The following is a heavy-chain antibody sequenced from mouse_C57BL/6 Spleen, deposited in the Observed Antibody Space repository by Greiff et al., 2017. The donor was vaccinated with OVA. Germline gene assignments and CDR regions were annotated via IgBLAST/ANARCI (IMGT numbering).Heavy chain of an antibody. D-gene: IGHD2-5*01. CDR1: GFNINNTY. CDR2: IDPANGNT. J-gene: IGHJ4*01. Sequence: EVQLQQSVAELVRPGASVKLSCTASGFNINNTYMHWVKQRPEQGLEWIGRIDPANGNTKYAPKFQGKATITADTSSTTAYLQLSSLTSEDTAIYYGAPGNSNYGGNYAMDYWGQGTSVTVSS. V-gene: IGHV14-3*01. CDR3: APGNSNYGGNYAMDY.